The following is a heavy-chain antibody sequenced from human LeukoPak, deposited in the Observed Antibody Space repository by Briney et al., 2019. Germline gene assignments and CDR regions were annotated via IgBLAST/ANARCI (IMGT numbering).Heavy chain of an antibody. V-gene: IGHV3-23*01. CDR2: ISDSGDIT. CDR3: SKDRAGYSGARGFDY. J-gene: IGHJ4*02. CDR1: GFTFSSYA. D-gene: IGHD5-12*01. Sequence: GGSLRLSCAASGFTFSSYAMSWVRRAPGKGLEWVPRISDSGDITYYADSVKGRFTISRDNSKNTLYLQMNSLRAEDTAVYYCSKDRAGYSGARGFDYWGQGTLVTVSS.